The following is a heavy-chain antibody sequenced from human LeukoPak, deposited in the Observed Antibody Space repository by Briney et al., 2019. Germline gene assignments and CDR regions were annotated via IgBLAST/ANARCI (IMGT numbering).Heavy chain of an antibody. D-gene: IGHD2-8*01. CDR1: GFTFRNFA. Sequence: GGSLRLSCSASGFTFRNFAISWVRQAPGKGLEWVSSIGGGDTHYADSVKGRFTISRDDSRSTEDLQMSSLRAEDTAVYYCAKDGQSFNSMYDYFDSWGQGTLVTVSS. V-gene: IGHV3-23*01. J-gene: IGHJ4*02. CDR2: IGGGDT. CDR3: AKDGQSFNSMYDYFDS.